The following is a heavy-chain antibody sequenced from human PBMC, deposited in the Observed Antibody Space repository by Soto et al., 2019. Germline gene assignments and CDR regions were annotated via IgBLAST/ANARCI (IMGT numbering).Heavy chain of an antibody. J-gene: IGHJ3*02. D-gene: IGHD3-22*01. Sequence: EVQVVESGGGLVKPGGSLRLFCAASEFTFSSYSMNWVRQAPGKGLEWVSSISSSSTYMFHADSVKGRFTISRDNAKNSLYLQMNSLSVEDTAVYYCERGDGYYDTVEDAFDMWGQGTMVTVSS. CDR1: EFTFSSYS. CDR2: ISSSSTYM. V-gene: IGHV3-21*01. CDR3: ERGDGYYDTVEDAFDM.